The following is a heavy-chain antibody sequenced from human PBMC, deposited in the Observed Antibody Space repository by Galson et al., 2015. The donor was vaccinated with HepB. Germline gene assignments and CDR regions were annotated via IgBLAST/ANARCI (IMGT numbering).Heavy chain of an antibody. CDR2: ISGSGGST. J-gene: IGHJ1*01. D-gene: IGHD3-22*01. V-gene: IGHV3-23*01. Sequence: SLRLSCAASGFTFSSYAMSWVRQAPGKGLEWVSAISGSGGSTYYADSVKGRFTISRDNSKNTLYLQMNSLRAEDTAVYYCAKEVQGGITMIVVVTYFQHWGQGTLVTVSS. CDR3: AKEVQGGITMIVVVTYFQH. CDR1: GFTFSSYA.